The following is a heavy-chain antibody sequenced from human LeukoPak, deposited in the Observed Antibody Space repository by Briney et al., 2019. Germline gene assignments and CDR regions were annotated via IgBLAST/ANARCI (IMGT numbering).Heavy chain of an antibody. D-gene: IGHD6-13*01. V-gene: IGHV4-30-2*01. CDR2: IYHSGST. Sequence: PSQTLSLTCAVSGSSLSSGGYSWSWIRQPPGKGLEWIGYIYHSGSTYYNPSLKSRVTISVDRSKNQFSLKLSSVTAADTAVYYCARAGIAAAGGTAGWFDPWGQGTLVTVSS. J-gene: IGHJ5*02. CDR3: ARAGIAAAGGTAGWFDP. CDR1: GSSLSSGGYS.